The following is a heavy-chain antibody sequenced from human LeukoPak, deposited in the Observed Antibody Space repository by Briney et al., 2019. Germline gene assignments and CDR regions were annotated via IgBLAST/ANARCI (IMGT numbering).Heavy chain of an antibody. CDR3: ARVGIRIVEYDVFDI. V-gene: IGHV1-2*04. CDR1: GYTFTGYY. J-gene: IGHJ3*02. Sequence: GASVKVSCKASGYTFTGYYMHWVRQAPGQGLEWMGWINPNSGGTNYAQKFQGWVTMTRDTSISTAYMELSRLRSDDTAVYYCARVGIRIVEYDVFDIWGQGTMVTVSS. CDR2: INPNSGGT. D-gene: IGHD1-26*01.